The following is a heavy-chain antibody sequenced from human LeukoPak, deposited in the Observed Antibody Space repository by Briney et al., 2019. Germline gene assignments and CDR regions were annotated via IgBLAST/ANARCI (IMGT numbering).Heavy chain of an antibody. Sequence: PSETLSLTCAVYGRSFSGYYWSWIRQPPGKGLEWIGEINHSGSTNYNPSLKSRVTISVDTSKNQFSLKLSSVTAADTAVYYCARGRLTVTMVRGVFDYWGQGTLVTVSS. D-gene: IGHD3-10*01. V-gene: IGHV4-34*01. CDR3: ARGRLTVTMVRGVFDY. J-gene: IGHJ4*02. CDR1: GRSFSGYY. CDR2: INHSGST.